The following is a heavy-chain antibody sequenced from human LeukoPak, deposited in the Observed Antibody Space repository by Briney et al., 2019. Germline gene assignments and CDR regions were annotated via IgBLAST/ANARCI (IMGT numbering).Heavy chain of an antibody. D-gene: IGHD5-24*01. J-gene: IGHJ4*02. CDR1: GFTFGDYA. CDR2: IRSKAYGGTT. V-gene: IGHV3-49*03. CDR3: TRDPRGDGYNSLVFH. Sequence: GRSLRLSCTASGFTFGDYAMSWFRQAPGKGLEWVGFIRSKAYGGTTEYAASVKGRFTISRDDSKSIAYLQMNSLKTEDTAVYYCTRDPRGDGYNSLVFHWGQGTLVTVSS.